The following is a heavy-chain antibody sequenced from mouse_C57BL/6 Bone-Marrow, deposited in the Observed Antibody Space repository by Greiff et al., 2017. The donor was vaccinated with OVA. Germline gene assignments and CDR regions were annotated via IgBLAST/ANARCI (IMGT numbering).Heavy chain of an antibody. CDR2: IRNKANGYTT. J-gene: IGHJ4*01. Sequence: EVQVVESGGGLVPPGGSLSLSCAASGFTFTDYYMSWVRQPPGKALEWLGFIRNKANGYTTEYSASVQGRFTISRDNSQSILYLQMNALRAEDSATYYCARYIGYDYDGYCAMDYWGQGTSVTVSS. CDR3: ARYIGYDYDGYCAMDY. D-gene: IGHD2-4*01. V-gene: IGHV7-3*01. CDR1: GFTFTDYY.